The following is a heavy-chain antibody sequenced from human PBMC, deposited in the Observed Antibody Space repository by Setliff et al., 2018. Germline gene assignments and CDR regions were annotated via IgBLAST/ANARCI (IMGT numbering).Heavy chain of an antibody. V-gene: IGHV4-59*11. D-gene: IGHD2-2*02. CDR1: GGSISSHY. Sequence: SETLSLTCTVSGGSISSHYWSWIRQPPGRGLEWIGYIYYSGSTNYNPSLKSRVTISVDTSKNQFSLKLSSVTAADTAVYYCARDRQYCSSPTCYSSYFYYYGMDVWGQGTTVTVSS. CDR2: IYYSGST. CDR3: ARDRQYCSSPTCYSSYFYYYGMDV. J-gene: IGHJ6*02.